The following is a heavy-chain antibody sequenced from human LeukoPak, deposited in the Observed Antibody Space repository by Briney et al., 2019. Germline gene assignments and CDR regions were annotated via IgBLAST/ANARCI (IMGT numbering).Heavy chain of an antibody. D-gene: IGHD2-15*01. CDR2: INHSGST. CDR1: GGSISGYY. V-gene: IGHV4-34*01. CDR3: ARSTYCSAGSCYPSDY. Sequence: SETLSLTCTVSGGSISGYYWSWIRQPPGKGLEWIGEINHSGSTNYNPSLKSRVTISVDTSNNQFSLKLSSVTAADTAVYYCARSTYCSAGSCYPSDYWGQGILVTVSS. J-gene: IGHJ4*02.